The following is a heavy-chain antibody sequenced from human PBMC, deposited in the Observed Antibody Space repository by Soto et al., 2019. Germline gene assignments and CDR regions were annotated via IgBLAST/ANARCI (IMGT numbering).Heavy chain of an antibody. CDR3: AKGARNCGGDCFSSYFDY. J-gene: IGHJ4*02. V-gene: IGHV3-23*01. CDR1: RFTFIDYA. Sequence: PGGSLRLSCGACRFTFIDYAMSWVRQAPGKGLEWVSGITGNGVSAFYVDSVKGRFTISRDNSKNTLYLQMNSLRAEDTAVYFCAKGARNCGGDCFSSYFDYWGQGALVTVSS. D-gene: IGHD2-21*02. CDR2: ITGNGVSA.